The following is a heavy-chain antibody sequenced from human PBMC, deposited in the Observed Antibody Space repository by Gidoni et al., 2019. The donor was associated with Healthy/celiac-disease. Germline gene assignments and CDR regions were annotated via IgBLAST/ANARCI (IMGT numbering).Heavy chain of an antibody. CDR1: GFTFSSYS. D-gene: IGHD4-4*01. CDR2: ISSSSSYI. V-gene: IGHV3-21*01. Sequence: EVQLVESGGGLVKPGGSVRLSCAASGFTFSSYSMNWVRQAPGKGLEWGASISSSSSYIYYADAVKGRLTISRDNAKNSLYLQMNSLRAEDTAVYYCARDLRTTGTSKIDYWGQGTLVTVSS. CDR3: ARDLRTTGTSKIDY. J-gene: IGHJ4*02.